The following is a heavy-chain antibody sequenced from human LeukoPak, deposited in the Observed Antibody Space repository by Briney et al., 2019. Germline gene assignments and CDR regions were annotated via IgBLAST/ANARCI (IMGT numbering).Heavy chain of an antibody. Sequence: PSETLSLTCTVSGGSISSYYWSWIRQPAGKGLEWIGRIYTSGSTNYNPSLKSRVTMSVDTSKNQFSLKLSSVTAADTAVYYCARHGSGSYYNEYYYYGMDVWGQGTTVTVSS. CDR1: GGSISSYY. D-gene: IGHD3-10*01. CDR3: ARHGSGSYYNEYYYYGMDV. CDR2: IYTSGST. V-gene: IGHV4-4*07. J-gene: IGHJ6*02.